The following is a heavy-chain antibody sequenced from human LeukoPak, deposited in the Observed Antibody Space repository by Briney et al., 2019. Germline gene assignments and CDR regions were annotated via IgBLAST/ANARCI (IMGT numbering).Heavy chain of an antibody. CDR3: AKDGSWNDGYFDY. V-gene: IGHV3-30*18. J-gene: IGHJ4*02. CDR1: GFTFSSYG. CDR2: ISYDGSNK. D-gene: IGHD1-1*01. Sequence: GSLRLSCAASGFTFSSYGMHWVRQAPGKGLEWVAVISYDGSNKYYADSVKGRFTISRDNSKNTLYLQMNSLRAEDTAVYYCAKDGSWNDGYFDYWGQGTLVTVSS.